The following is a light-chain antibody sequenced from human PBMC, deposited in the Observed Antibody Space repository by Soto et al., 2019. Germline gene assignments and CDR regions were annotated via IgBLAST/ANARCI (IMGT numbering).Light chain of an antibody. Sequence: SYELTQAPSVSVAPGQTARFTCGGAKIGTKSVHWHQQKPGQAPVLVVYDDNDRPSGIPERFSGSKTGNTVTLTISRVEAGDEEDYYGQVWDRTTDFVVFGGGRKLTV. CDR2: DDN. CDR1: KIGTKS. J-gene: IGLJ2*01. CDR3: QVWDRTTDFVV. V-gene: IGLV3-21*02.